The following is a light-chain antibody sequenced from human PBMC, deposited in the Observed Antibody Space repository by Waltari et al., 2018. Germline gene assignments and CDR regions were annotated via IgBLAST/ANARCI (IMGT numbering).Light chain of an antibody. CDR3: QQTYTTLGT. CDR2: AAS. J-gene: IGKJ1*01. CDR1: QTVVSY. V-gene: IGKV1-39*01. Sequence: DIQMTQSPSSLSASVGDRVTITCRASQTVVSYLHWYQHKPGKAPKRLIYAASGLQSGVPSRCSGSGSGTDFTLIISSRQPEDFAAYYCQQTYTTLGTFGQGTKVEIK.